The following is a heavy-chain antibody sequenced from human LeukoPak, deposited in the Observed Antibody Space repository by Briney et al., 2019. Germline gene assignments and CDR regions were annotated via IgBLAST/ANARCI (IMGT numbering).Heavy chain of an antibody. CDR3: ARQNGQLVNY. D-gene: IGHD6-6*01. Sequence: SETLSLTCTVSGASISSYYWNWIRQPPGKGLEWIGYVSDSGSTKYNPSLKSRVTISVDTSKNQFSLKLSSVTAADTAVYYCARQNGQLVNYWGQGILVTVSS. CDR1: GASISSYY. J-gene: IGHJ4*02. V-gene: IGHV4-59*08. CDR2: VSDSGST.